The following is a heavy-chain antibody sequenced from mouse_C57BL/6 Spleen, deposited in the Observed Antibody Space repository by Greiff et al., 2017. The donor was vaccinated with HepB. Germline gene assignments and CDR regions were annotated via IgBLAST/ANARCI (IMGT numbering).Heavy chain of an antibody. CDR2: IHPNSGST. D-gene: IGHD3-2*02. V-gene: IGHV1-64*01. CDR1: GYTFTSYW. J-gene: IGHJ2*01. CDR3: ARAAQATSFDY. Sequence: QVQLQQPGAELVKPGASVKLSCKASGYTFTSYWMHGVKQRPGQGLGWIGIIHPNSGSTNYNEKFKSKATLTVDKSSSTAYMQRSSLTSEDSAVYYCARAAQATSFDYWGQGTPLTVSS.